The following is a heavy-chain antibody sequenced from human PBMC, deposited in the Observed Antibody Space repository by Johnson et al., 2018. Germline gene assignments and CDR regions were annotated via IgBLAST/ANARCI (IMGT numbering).Heavy chain of an antibody. J-gene: IGHJ6*03. CDR1: GFSFSIYA. CDR3: ARGGSSGYFPYFYYYYMDV. D-gene: IGHD3-22*01. CDR2: ISYDGSQK. Sequence: QVQLVQSGGGVVQPGRSLRLSCVASGFSFSIYAVHWVRQAPGTGLEWVAFISYDGSQKNYVDSVKGRFSISRDNAKNTLYLQRNNLSAEDTAVYYCARGGSSGYFPYFYYYYMDVWGKGTTVTVSS. V-gene: IGHV3-30*14.